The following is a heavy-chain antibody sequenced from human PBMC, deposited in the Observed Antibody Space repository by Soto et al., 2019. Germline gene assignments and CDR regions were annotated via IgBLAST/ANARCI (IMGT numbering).Heavy chain of an antibody. V-gene: IGHV3-21*01. Sequence: EVHLVESGGGLVKPGGSLRLSCAASGFTFSSYSMNWVRQAPGKGLEWVSTITTRSTSIYYADSVKGRFTISRDNAKNALSLQMNSLRVEDTAVYYFARGQWLASHIWREVAMVAVSS. J-gene: IGHJ3*02. D-gene: IGHD6-19*01. CDR1: GFTFSSYS. CDR2: ITTRSTSI. CDR3: ARGQWLASHI.